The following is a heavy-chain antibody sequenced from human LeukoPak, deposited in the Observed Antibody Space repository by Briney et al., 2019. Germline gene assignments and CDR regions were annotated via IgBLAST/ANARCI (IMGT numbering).Heavy chain of an antibody. CDR1: GFTFSHYW. Sequence: GGSLRLSCAASGFTFSHYWMQWVRQAPGKGLVWVSRLNNDGSSTTYADSVKGRFTISRDNAKNTLYLQMNSLRAEDTAVYYCARDVVVVAASDSNFDYWGQGTLVTVSS. D-gene: IGHD2-15*01. V-gene: IGHV3-74*01. CDR3: ARDVVVVAASDSNFDY. CDR2: LNNDGSST. J-gene: IGHJ4*02.